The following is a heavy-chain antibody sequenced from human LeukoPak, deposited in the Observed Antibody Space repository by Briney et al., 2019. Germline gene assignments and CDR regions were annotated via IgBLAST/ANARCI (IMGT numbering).Heavy chain of an antibody. CDR2: ISGSGGNT. V-gene: IGHV3-23*01. CDR1: GFTFNTYG. CDR3: AKDLLWIPTTAQGDY. J-gene: IGHJ4*02. Sequence: GGSLRLSCSASGFTFNTYGMIWVRQAPGKGLEWVSGISGSGGNTYHTDSVKGRFTISRDNSKNTLYLQMKSLRVEDTAVYYCAKDLLWIPTTAQGDYWGQGTLVTVSS. D-gene: IGHD1-1*01.